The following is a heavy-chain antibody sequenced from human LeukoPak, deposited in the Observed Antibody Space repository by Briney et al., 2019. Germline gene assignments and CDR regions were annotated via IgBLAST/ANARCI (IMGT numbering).Heavy chain of an antibody. CDR2: VNHSGST. CDR1: GGSISGYY. D-gene: IGHD6-19*01. Sequence: SETLSLTCAVYGGSISGYYWSWIRQPPGKGLEWMGEVNHSGSTHYNPSLKTRVTISVDTSKNQFSLKLSSVTAADTAVYYCATTSGWPVDAFDIWGQETMVTVSS. CDR3: ATTSGWPVDAFDI. V-gene: IGHV4-34*01. J-gene: IGHJ3*02.